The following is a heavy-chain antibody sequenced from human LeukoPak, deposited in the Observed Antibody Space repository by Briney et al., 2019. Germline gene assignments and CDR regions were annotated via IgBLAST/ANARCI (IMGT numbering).Heavy chain of an antibody. D-gene: IGHD4-11*01. CDR1: GYTFTSYY. CDR3: ARNNPVTTGYYYYYMDV. V-gene: IGHV1-46*01. J-gene: IGHJ6*03. CDR2: INPSGGST. Sequence: GAPVKVSFKASGYTFTSYYMHWVRQAPGQGLEWMGIINPSGGSTSYAQKFQGRVTMTRDTSTSTVYMELSSLRSEDTAVYYCARNNPVTTGYYYYYMDVWGKGTTVTVSS.